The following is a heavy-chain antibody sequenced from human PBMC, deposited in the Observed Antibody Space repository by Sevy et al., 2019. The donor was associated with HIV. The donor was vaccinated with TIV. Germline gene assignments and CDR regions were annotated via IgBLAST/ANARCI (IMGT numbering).Heavy chain of an antibody. CDR2: IKQGGMEK. D-gene: IGHD3-16*01. Sequence: GGSLRLSCAASGFTFSSYWMNWIRQAPGKGLEWVANIKQGGMEKFYVDSVKGRFTITRNKAKNSLYLEMNTLRAEDTAVYYCATSGGETWGQGTLVTVSS. CDR3: ATSGGET. J-gene: IGHJ5*02. CDR1: GFTFSSYW. V-gene: IGHV3-7*01.